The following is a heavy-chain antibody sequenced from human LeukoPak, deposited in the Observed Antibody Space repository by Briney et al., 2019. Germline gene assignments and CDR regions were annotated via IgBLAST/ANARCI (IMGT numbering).Heavy chain of an antibody. CDR2: VKKDASEK. CDR1: GFTFSNNW. CDR3: ASGVETDYGMDV. Sequence: GGSLRLSCAASGFTFSNNWMTWVRQAPGKGLEWVASVKKDASEKYYVDSVKGRFTISRDNAKNSLYLQMNSLRAEDTAVYYCASGVETDYGMDVWGQGTTVTVSS. V-gene: IGHV3-7*01. J-gene: IGHJ6*02. D-gene: IGHD5-24*01.